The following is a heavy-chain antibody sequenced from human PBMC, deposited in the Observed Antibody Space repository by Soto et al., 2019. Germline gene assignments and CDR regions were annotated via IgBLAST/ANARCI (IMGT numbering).Heavy chain of an antibody. CDR2: IKQDGSEK. CDR3: ARDLGRTAAGYYYYYAMDV. CDR1: GFTFSNYW. J-gene: IGHJ6*02. V-gene: IGHV3-7*01. Sequence: LRLSCAASGFTFSNYWMNWVRQAPGKGLEWVANIKQDGSEKYFVDSVKGRFTISRDNAKNSLYLQMNSLRAEDTAVYYCARDLGRTAAGYYYYYAMDVWGQGTTVTVSS. D-gene: IGHD5-18*01.